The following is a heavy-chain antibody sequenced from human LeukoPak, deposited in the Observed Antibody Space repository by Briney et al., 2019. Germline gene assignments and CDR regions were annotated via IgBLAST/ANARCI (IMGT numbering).Heavy chain of an antibody. J-gene: IGHJ4*02. Sequence: GGSLRLSCAASGFTFSSYSMNWVRQAPGKGLEWDSSISSSSSFTYYADSVKGRFTISRDNSKKSLYLQMNSLRAEDTAVYYCARDKYYDSSGYSAKFDYWGQGTLVTVSS. D-gene: IGHD3-22*01. CDR1: GFTFSSYS. CDR2: ISSSSSFT. CDR3: ARDKYYDSSGYSAKFDY. V-gene: IGHV3-21*01.